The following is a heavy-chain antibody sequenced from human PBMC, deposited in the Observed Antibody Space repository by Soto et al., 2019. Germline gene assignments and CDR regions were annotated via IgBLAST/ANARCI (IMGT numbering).Heavy chain of an antibody. Sequence: PSETLSLTCTVTGDSISSRSYYWGWIRQPPGKGLEWIGSIYYSGSTYNNPSLRSRVSMSIDMSKDQFSLKLKSVTAADTALYFCARQRTSVVTQAYFDVWGRGPWSPSPQ. CDR3: ARQRTSVVTQAYFDV. V-gene: IGHV4-39*01. CDR1: GDSISSRSYY. J-gene: IGHJ4*02. CDR2: IYYSGST. D-gene: IGHD2-21*02.